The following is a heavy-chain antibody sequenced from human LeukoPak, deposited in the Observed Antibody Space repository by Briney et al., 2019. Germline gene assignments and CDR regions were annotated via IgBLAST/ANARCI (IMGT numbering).Heavy chain of an antibody. CDR1: GVSISSFY. V-gene: IGHV4-4*07. CDR3: ARVTTGSYYPDY. CDR2: IYTGGRT. D-gene: IGHD1-26*01. Sequence: SETLSLTCTVSGVSISSFYWNWIRQPAGKGLEWIGRIYTGGRTNYNPSLKSRVTISVDKSKNQFSLKVSSVTAADTAVYYCARVTTGSYYPDYWGQGSLVTVSS. J-gene: IGHJ4*02.